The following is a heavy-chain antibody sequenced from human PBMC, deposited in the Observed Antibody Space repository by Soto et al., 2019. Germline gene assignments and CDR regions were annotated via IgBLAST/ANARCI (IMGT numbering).Heavy chain of an antibody. CDR1: GFTVSSNY. CDR2: IYSGGST. V-gene: IGHV3-66*01. J-gene: IGHJ5*02. CDR3: ARDLGVEWGLDWFDP. Sequence: EVQLVESGGGLVQPGGSLRLSCAASGFTVSSNYMSWVRQAPGKGLEWVSVIYSGGSTYYADSVKGRFTISRDNSKTTLYLQMNSLRAEDTAVYYCARDLGVEWGLDWFDPWGQGTLVTVSS. D-gene: IGHD3-3*01.